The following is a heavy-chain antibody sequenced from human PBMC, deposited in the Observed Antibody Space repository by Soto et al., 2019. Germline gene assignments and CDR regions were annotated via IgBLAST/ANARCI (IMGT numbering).Heavy chain of an antibody. CDR3: ARDLCFRPDY. V-gene: IGHV3-23*01. D-gene: IGHD3-10*02. CDR1: GFTFSSYA. Sequence: EVQLLESGGGLVQPGGSLRLSCAASGFTFSSYALSWVRRAPGKGLGWVSAISGSGGSTYYADSVKGRFTISRDNSKNTLYLQMNSLRAEDTAVYYCARDLCFRPDYWGHGTLVTVSS. CDR2: ISGSGGST. J-gene: IGHJ4*01.